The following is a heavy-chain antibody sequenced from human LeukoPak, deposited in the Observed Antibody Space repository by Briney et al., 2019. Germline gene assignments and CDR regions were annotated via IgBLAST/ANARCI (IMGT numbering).Heavy chain of an antibody. J-gene: IGHJ4*02. CDR1: GYSFTSFW. CDR2: IYPGDSDT. V-gene: IGHV5-51*01. CDR3: ARREGFSGSCEDY. Sequence: GESLKISCKGSGYSFTSFWIGWVRQMPGKGLEWMGVIYPGDSDTRYSPSFQGQVTISADRSISTAYLQWSSLKASDTAMYYCARREGFSGSCEDYWGQGTLVTVSS. D-gene: IGHD1-26*01.